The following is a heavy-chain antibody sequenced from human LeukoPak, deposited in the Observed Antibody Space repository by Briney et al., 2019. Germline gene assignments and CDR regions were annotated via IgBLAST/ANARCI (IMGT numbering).Heavy chain of an antibody. V-gene: IGHV4-59*01. D-gene: IGHD3-22*01. CDR2: IYYSGST. Sequence: PSETLSLTCTVSGGSISSYYWSWIRQPPGKGLEWIGYIYYSGSTNYNPSLKSRVTISVDTSKNQFSLRLSSVTAADTAVCYCAGGAYDSSGYYGDYWGQGTLVTVSS. J-gene: IGHJ4*02. CDR3: AGGAYDSSGYYGDY. CDR1: GGSISSYY.